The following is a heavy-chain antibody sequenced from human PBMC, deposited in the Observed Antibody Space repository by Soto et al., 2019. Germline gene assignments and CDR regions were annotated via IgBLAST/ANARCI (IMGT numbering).Heavy chain of an antibody. V-gene: IGHV1-69*08. CDR1: GGTFSSYT. D-gene: IGHD2-2*01. Sequence: QVQLVQSGAEVKKPGSSVKVSCKASGGTFSSYTISWVRQAPGQGLEWMGRIIPILGIANYAQKIQARATITADKSTGTAYMELGSLRSEDTAVYYCARDAPKYCSSTSCPVEDPWGQGTLVTVSS. CDR2: IIPILGIA. J-gene: IGHJ5*02. CDR3: ARDAPKYCSSTSCPVEDP.